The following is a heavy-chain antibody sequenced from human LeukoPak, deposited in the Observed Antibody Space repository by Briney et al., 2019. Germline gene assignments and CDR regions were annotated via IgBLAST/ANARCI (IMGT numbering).Heavy chain of an antibody. J-gene: IGHJ4*02. Sequence: PGGSLRLSCAASGFTFSSYAMSWVRQAPGKGLEWVSAISGSGGGTYYADSVKGRFTISRDNSKNTLYLQMNSLRAEDTAVYYCAKRGITMVRGVIGPYYFDYWGQGTLVTVSS. V-gene: IGHV3-23*01. D-gene: IGHD3-10*01. CDR3: AKRGITMVRGVIGPYYFDY. CDR1: GFTFSSYA. CDR2: ISGSGGGT.